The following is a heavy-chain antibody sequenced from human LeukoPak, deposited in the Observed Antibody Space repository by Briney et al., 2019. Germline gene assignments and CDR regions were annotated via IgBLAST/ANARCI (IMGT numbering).Heavy chain of an antibody. CDR3: VGVPAAMDY. CDR2: IKQDGSDK. CDR1: GFTFSSYW. J-gene: IGHJ4*02. V-gene: IGHV3-7*04. Sequence: GGSLRLSCVASGFTFSSYWMSWVRQAPGKGLEWVANIKQDGSDKYYVDSVKGRFTISRDNSKNTLYLQMSSLRADNTAVYYCVGVPAAMDYWGQGTLVTVSS. D-gene: IGHD2-2*01.